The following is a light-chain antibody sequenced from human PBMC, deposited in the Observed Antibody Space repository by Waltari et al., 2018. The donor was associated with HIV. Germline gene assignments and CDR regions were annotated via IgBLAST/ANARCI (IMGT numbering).Light chain of an antibody. CDR3: CSYADDYTWV. CDR2: DVN. V-gene: IGLV2-11*01. CDR1: SSDVGDYNY. J-gene: IGLJ3*02. Sequence: QSALTQPRSVSGSPGQSVTISCTGTSSDVGDYNYVSWYQQHPAKAPKLMIFDVNKRPSRVPDVFSGSKSGNTTSLTISGLQAEDEADYYGCSYADDYTWVFGGGTKLTVL.